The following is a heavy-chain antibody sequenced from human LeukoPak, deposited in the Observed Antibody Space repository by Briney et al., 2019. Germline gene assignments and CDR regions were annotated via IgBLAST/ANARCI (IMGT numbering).Heavy chain of an antibody. Sequence: GGSLRLSCAASGFTFSTYSVNWVRQAPGKGLEWVSSFSRSGTYIYYADSVKGRFTISRDNAKNSLYLEMNSLRADDTAVYYCAKAAVHHGTFVCWGQGTLVTVSS. D-gene: IGHD1-26*01. CDR1: GFTFSTYS. CDR3: AKAAVHHGTFVC. J-gene: IGHJ4*02. CDR2: FSRSGTYI. V-gene: IGHV3-21*01.